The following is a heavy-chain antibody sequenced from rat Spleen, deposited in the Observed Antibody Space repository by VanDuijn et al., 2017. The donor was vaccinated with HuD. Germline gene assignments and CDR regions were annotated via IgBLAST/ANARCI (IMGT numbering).Heavy chain of an antibody. Sequence: EVQLVESGGGLVQPGRSLKLSCAASGFTFSDYNMAWVRQAPKKGLEWVATISYDGSSTYYRDSVKGRFTISRDNAKSTLYLQMDSLRSEDTATYYCARNSGEYWYFDFWGPGTMVTVSS. D-gene: IGHD4-2*01. CDR1: GFTFSDYN. J-gene: IGHJ1*01. V-gene: IGHV5-7*01. CDR3: ARNSGEYWYFDF. CDR2: ISYDGSST.